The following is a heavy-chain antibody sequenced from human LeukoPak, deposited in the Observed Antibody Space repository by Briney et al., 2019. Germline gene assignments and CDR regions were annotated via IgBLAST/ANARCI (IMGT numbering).Heavy chain of an antibody. Sequence: GGSLRLSCAASGFTFSSYWMSWVRQAPGKGLEWVANIKQDGSEKYYEDSVKGRFTISRDNAKNSLYLQMNSLRAEDTAVYYCARDYYGSGSYSDYYYYGMDVWGQGTTVTVSS. CDR1: GFTFSSYW. J-gene: IGHJ6*02. D-gene: IGHD3-10*01. CDR3: ARDYYGSGSYSDYYYYGMDV. V-gene: IGHV3-7*01. CDR2: IKQDGSEK.